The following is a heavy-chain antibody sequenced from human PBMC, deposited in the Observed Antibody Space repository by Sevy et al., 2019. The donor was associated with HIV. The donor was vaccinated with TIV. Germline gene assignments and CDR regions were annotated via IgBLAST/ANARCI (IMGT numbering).Heavy chain of an antibody. Sequence: ASMKVSCKGSGYTFNNYIIYWVRQAPGQSLEWMGWVNTASGDTKYSQKFQGRDIITTDTSARTVYMELNNLRSEDTAFYFCARDFCSGGSCYSAFVYWGQGTLVTVSS. J-gene: IGHJ4*02. V-gene: IGHV1-3*04. D-gene: IGHD2-15*01. CDR2: VNTASGDT. CDR1: GYTFNNYI. CDR3: ARDFCSGGSCYSAFVY.